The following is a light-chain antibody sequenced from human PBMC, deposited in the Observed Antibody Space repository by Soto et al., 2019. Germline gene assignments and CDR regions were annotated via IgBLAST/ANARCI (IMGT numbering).Light chain of an antibody. Sequence: ILLTQSPGTLSLSPGERATLSCRASQSVSSSYLAWYQQKPGRAPRLLIYGASSRATGIPSRFSGSASGTDFTLTITRLEPEDFAVYYCQQYDSSLGWSFGQGTKVDIK. J-gene: IGKJ1*01. CDR2: GAS. CDR1: QSVSSSY. CDR3: QQYDSSLGWS. V-gene: IGKV3-20*01.